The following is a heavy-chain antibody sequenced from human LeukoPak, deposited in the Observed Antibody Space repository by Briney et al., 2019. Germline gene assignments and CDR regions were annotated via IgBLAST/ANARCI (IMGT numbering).Heavy chain of an antibody. V-gene: IGHV3-23*01. CDR2: ISGSGGST. CDR3: AKDSQRGSGNFDY. Sequence: GGSLRLSCAASGFTFSSYGMSWVRQAPGKGLEWVSAISGSGGSTYYADSVKGRFTISRDNSKNTLSLQMNSLRAEDTAVYYCAKDSQRGSGNFDYWGQGTLVTVSS. CDR1: GFTFSSYG. D-gene: IGHD3-10*01. J-gene: IGHJ4*02.